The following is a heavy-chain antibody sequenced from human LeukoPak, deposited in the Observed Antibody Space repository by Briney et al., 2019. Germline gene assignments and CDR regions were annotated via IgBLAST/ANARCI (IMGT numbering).Heavy chain of an antibody. J-gene: IGHJ4*01. V-gene: IGHV3-64*01. CDR2: ISSNGGST. D-gene: IGHD3-22*01. CDR3: AIVVVSSGLIDY. Sequence: PGGSLRLSCAASGFTFSSYDMNWVRQAPGKGLEYVSGISSNGGSTYYANSVKGRLTISKANDKHMLYLQMCDLRVDDMDVYYCAIVVVSSGLIDYWGQGTMVTVSS. CDR1: GFTFSSYD.